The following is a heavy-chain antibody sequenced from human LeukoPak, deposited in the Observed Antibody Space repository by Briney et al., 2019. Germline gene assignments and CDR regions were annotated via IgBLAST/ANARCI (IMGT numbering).Heavy chain of an antibody. V-gene: IGHV4-61*02. CDR1: GGSISSSSYY. CDR3: ARPTTVTTWDDAFDI. CDR2: IYTSGST. D-gene: IGHD4-17*01. Sequence: PSETLSLTCTVSGGSISSSSYYWSWIRQPAGKGLEWIGRIYTSGSTNYNPSLKSRVTMSVDTSKNQFSLKLSSVTAADTAVYYCARPTTVTTWDDAFDIWGQGTMVTVSS. J-gene: IGHJ3*02.